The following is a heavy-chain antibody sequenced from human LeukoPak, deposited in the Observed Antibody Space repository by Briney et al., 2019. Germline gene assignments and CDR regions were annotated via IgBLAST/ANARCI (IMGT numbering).Heavy chain of an antibody. CDR1: GYTFTSYD. V-gene: IGHV1-8*01. CDR2: MNPNSGKS. Sequence: ASVKVSCKASGYTFTSYDINWVRQATGQGPEWMGWMNPNSGKSDFAQKFRGRVTMTRDTSVSTAYMELGSLRSEDTAVYYCARGPPFRGSQGWFDPWGQGTLVIVSS. J-gene: IGHJ5*02. D-gene: IGHD1-26*01. CDR3: ARGPPFRGSQGWFDP.